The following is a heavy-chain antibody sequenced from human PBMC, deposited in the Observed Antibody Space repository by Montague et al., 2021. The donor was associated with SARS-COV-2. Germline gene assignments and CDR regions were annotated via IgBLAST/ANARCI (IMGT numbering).Heavy chain of an antibody. CDR3: ATLPSSITIFGVVQGYYFDD. CDR1: GSSIRSRSYY. CDR2: KYYSGST. V-gene: IGHV4-39*01. J-gene: IGHJ4*02. D-gene: IGHD3-3*01. Sequence: SETLSLTCTISGSSIRSRSYYWGWIRQPPGKGLEWIGCKYYSGSTCYNPILKSRVTISVDTSKNQLSLKLSSVTAADTAVYYRATLPSSITIFGVVQGYYFDDWGQGTLVTVSS.